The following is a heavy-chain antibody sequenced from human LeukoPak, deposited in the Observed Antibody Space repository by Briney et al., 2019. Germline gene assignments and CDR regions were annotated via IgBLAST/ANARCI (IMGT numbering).Heavy chain of an antibody. CDR3: GSTNSFSY. V-gene: IGHV3-7*01. Sequence: GGSLRLSCAASGFAFSNYWMNWARQAPGKGLEWVANIKQDGSETNYVDSVKGRFTISRGNAKNSLYLQMNSLRAEDTAPYYCGSTNSFSYWGRGTLVTVSS. CDR2: IKQDGSET. D-gene: IGHD2-15*01. CDR1: GFAFSNYW. J-gene: IGHJ4*02.